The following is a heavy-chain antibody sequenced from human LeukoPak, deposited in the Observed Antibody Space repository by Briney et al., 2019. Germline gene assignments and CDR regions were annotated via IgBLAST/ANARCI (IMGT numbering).Heavy chain of an antibody. J-gene: IGHJ6*03. CDR1: GGSFSGYY. CDR3: ARGMPYQLLHRLSYYYMDV. D-gene: IGHD2-2*02. Sequence: PSETLSLTCAVYGGSFSGYYWSWIRQPPGKGRASIGEINHSGSTNYNPSLKSRVAISVDTSKNQFSLKLSSVTAADTAVYYWARGMPYQLLHRLSYYYMDVWGKGTTVTVSS. CDR2: INHSGST. V-gene: IGHV4-34*01.